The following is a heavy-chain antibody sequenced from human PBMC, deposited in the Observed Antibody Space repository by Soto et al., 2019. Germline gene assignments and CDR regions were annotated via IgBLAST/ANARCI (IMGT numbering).Heavy chain of an antibody. V-gene: IGHV3-48*01. D-gene: IGHD5-12*01. Sequence: GGSLRLSCAASGFTFSSYSMNWVRQAPGKGLEWVSYISSSSSTIYYADSVKGRFTISRDNAKNSLYLQMNSLRAEGTAVYYCARGASWLPLDYFDYWGQGTWSPSPQ. CDR1: GFTFSSYS. CDR3: ARGASWLPLDYFDY. J-gene: IGHJ4*02. CDR2: ISSSSSTI.